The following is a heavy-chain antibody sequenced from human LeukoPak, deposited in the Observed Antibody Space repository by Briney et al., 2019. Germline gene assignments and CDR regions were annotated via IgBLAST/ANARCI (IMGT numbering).Heavy chain of an antibody. CDR3: ATQSVEMATIDY. D-gene: IGHD5-24*01. CDR1: GGSISSYY. V-gene: IGHV4-59*08. CDR2: IYYSGST. J-gene: IGHJ4*02. Sequence: SETLSLTRTVSGGSISSYYWSWIRQPPGKGLEWIGHIYYSGSTNYNPSLKSRLTISGDTSKNQFSLKLSSVTAADTAVYYCATQSVEMATIDYWGQGTLVTVSS.